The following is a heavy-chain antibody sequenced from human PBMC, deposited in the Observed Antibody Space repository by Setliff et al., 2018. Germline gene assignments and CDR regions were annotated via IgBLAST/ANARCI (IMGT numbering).Heavy chain of an antibody. CDR3: ARGRNVAARLLDT. V-gene: IGHV4-34*01. CDR1: GGTLSDYY. D-gene: IGHD6-6*01. CDR2: INHSGTT. Sequence: SETLSLTCTAYGGTLSDYYWTWIRQPPGKGLEWIGEINHSGTTNYNPSLKSRVNISVDTSKNQFSLTMSSVTAADAAVYYCARGRNVAARLLDTWGQGSRVTVSS. J-gene: IGHJ5*02.